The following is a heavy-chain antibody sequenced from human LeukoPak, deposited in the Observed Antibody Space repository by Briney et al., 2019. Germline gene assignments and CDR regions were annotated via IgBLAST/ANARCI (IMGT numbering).Heavy chain of an antibody. CDR1: GYTFTNYG. CDR3: ARVVYYGSRRPPFDP. V-gene: IGHV1-18*01. Sequence: ASVKVTCKASGYTFTNYGIYWVRQAPGQGFQWMGWISVNNGNTNYARKFRDRFTMTADTATSTAYMELRSLRSDDTAVYYCARVVYYGSRRPPFDPWGQGTLVTVSS. CDR2: ISVNNGNT. J-gene: IGHJ5*02. D-gene: IGHD3-10*01.